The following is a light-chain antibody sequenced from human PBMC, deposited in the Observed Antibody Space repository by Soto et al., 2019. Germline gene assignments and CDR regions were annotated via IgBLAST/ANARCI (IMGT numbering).Light chain of an antibody. CDR3: QQRFNWPRFT. J-gene: IGKJ2*01. CDR1: QSVSSY. Sequence: EIVLTQSPATLSLSPGERATLSCRASQSVSSYLAWYQQKPGQAPRLLIYDASNRATGIPARFSGGGSGTDLTLTSSRLEPEDFAVYYCQQRFNWPRFTFGQGTKLEIK. V-gene: IGKV3-11*01. CDR2: DAS.